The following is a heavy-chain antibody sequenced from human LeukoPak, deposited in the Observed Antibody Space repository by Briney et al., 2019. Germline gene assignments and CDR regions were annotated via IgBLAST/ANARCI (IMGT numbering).Heavy chain of an antibody. J-gene: IGHJ4*02. Sequence: GGSLRLSCAASGFTFRNYGMSWVRQAPGKGLEWVSAISGSGGSTYYADSVKGRLTISRDNSKNTLYLQMNSLRAEDTAVYYCANQDSTEYSYYFDFWGQGTLVTVSS. D-gene: IGHD2/OR15-2a*01. CDR1: GFTFRNYG. CDR2: ISGSGGST. CDR3: ANQDSTEYSYYFDF. V-gene: IGHV3-23*01.